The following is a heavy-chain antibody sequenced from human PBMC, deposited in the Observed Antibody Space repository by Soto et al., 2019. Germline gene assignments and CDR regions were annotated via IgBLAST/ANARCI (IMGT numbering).Heavy chain of an antibody. J-gene: IGHJ6*02. D-gene: IGHD6-19*01. CDR2: INHSGST. CDR1: GGSFSGYY. Sequence: SDTLSLTCAVYGGSFSGYYWSWIRQPPGKGLEWIGEINHSGSTNYNPSLKSRVTISVDTSKNQFSLKLSSVTAADTAVYYCARARIAVAPGMDVWGQGTTVT. V-gene: IGHV4-34*01. CDR3: ARARIAVAPGMDV.